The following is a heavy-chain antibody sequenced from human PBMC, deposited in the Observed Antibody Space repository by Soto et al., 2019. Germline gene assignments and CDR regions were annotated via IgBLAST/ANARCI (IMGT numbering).Heavy chain of an antibody. CDR1: GGSISGYD. J-gene: IGHJ3*02. V-gene: IGHV4-59*01. D-gene: IGHD4-17*01. CDR2: IYSSGNT. CDR3: VRVNDYGDWGTLDI. Sequence: QVQLQESGPGLVKPSETLSLTCTVSGGSISGYDWSWIRQPPGKGLEWIGYIYSSGNTNYNPSLKSRVTISVDTSKNQFSLKLSSVTPADTAVYYCVRVNDYGDWGTLDISGQGTMVTVSS.